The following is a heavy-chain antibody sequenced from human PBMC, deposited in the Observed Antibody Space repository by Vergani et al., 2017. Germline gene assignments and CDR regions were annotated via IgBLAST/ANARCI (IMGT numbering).Heavy chain of an antibody. D-gene: IGHD6-19*01. CDR2: ISSSSSYI. J-gene: IGHJ5*02. Sequence: EVQLVESGGGLVQPGGSLRLSCAASGFTFSSYSMNWVRQAPGKGLEWVSAISSSSSYIYYADSVKGRFTISRDNAKNSLYLQMNSLRAEDTAVYYCARDWIIAVAVPLDPGGQGTLVTVSS. CDR3: ARDWIIAVAVPLDP. CDR1: GFTFSSYS. V-gene: IGHV3-21*01.